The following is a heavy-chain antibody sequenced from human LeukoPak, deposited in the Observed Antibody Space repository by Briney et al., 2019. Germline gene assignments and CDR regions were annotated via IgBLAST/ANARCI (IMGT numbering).Heavy chain of an antibody. CDR1: GYSISSGYY. CDR2: IYHSGST. D-gene: IGHD2-8*01. Sequence: PSETLSLTCTVSGYSISSGYYWGWIRQPPGKGLEWIGSIYHSGSTYYNPSLKSRVTISVDTSKNQFSLKLNSVTAADTAVYYCARGYATDYWGQGTLVTVSS. V-gene: IGHV4-38-2*02. J-gene: IGHJ4*02. CDR3: ARGYATDY.